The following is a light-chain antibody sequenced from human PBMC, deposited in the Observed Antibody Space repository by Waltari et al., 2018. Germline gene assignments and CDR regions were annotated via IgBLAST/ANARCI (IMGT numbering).Light chain of an antibody. Sequence: QSALTQPASVSGSPGQSITISCTGTGNEVGAYNSVSWYQQHPGKAPKLMIYDFTNRASGVSSRFSGSKSGNTASLTISGLQAEDEADYYCSAYAIAITPVLFGGGTKVTVL. V-gene: IGLV2-14*01. J-gene: IGLJ2*01. CDR2: DFT. CDR1: GNEVGAYNS. CDR3: SAYAIAITPVL.